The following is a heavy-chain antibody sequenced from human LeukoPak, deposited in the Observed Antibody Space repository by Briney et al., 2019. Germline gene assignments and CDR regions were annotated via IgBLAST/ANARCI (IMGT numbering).Heavy chain of an antibody. CDR2: INPYSGDT. Sequence: ASVKVSCKASGYTFTGYYVHWVRQAPGQGLEWMGWINPYSGDTNYAQKFQGRVTMTRDMSTSTVYMELSSLRSDDTAVYYCARGRHYYDSSDYYYEGDAFDIWGQGTMVTVSS. CDR1: GYTFTGYY. CDR3: ARGRHYYDSSDYYYEGDAFDI. D-gene: IGHD3-22*01. V-gene: IGHV1-2*02. J-gene: IGHJ3*02.